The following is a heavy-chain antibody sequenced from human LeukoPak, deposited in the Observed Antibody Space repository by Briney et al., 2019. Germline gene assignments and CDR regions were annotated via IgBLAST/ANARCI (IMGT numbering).Heavy chain of an antibody. J-gene: IGHJ4*02. D-gene: IGHD3-22*01. CDR1: GFTFSSYS. Sequence: PGGSLRLSCAASGFTFSSYSMNWVRQAPGKGLEWVSYIRSNGNSLYYADSVKGRFTISRDNAKNSLYLQMNSLRVEDTAVYYCARGGYYDSSAYTNAPDYWGQGTLVTAST. V-gene: IGHV3-48*01. CDR2: IRSNGNSL. CDR3: ARGGYYDSSAYTNAPDY.